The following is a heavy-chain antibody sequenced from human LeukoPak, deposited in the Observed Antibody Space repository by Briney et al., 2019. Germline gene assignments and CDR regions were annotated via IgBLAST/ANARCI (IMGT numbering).Heavy chain of an antibody. CDR1: GFTFSSYA. Sequence: PGGSLRLSCAASGFTFSSYAMHWVRQAPGKGLEWVAVISYDGSNKYYADSVKGRFTISRDNSMNTLYLQMNSLRAEDTAVYYCARDFDYWGQGTLVTVSS. CDR2: ISYDGSNK. J-gene: IGHJ4*02. CDR3: ARDFDY. V-gene: IGHV3-30*04.